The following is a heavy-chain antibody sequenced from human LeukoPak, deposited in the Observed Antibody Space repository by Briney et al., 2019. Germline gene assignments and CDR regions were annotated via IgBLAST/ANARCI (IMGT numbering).Heavy chain of an antibody. D-gene: IGHD6-19*01. CDR2: ISAYNGNT. CDR3: ARDDVAVAKFDY. CDR1: GYTSTSYG. Sequence: ASVKVSCTASGYTSTSYGISWVRQAPGQGLEWMGWISAYNGNTNYAQKLQGRVTMTTDTSTSTAYMELRSLRSDDTAVYYCARDDVAVAKFDYWGQGTLVTVSS. J-gene: IGHJ4*02. V-gene: IGHV1-18*01.